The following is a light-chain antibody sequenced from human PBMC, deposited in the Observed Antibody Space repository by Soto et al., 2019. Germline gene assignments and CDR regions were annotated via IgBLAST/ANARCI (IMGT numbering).Light chain of an antibody. V-gene: IGLV2-8*01. CDR1: SSDVGGYSY. CDR3: SSYAGSTNLV. J-gene: IGLJ2*01. Sequence: QSALTQPPSATGSPGQSVTISCTGTSSDVGGYSYVSWYQQHPGKAPKRMIYEVSKRPSGVPDRFSGSKSGNTASLTVSGLQAEDEADYYCSSYAGSTNLVVGGGTKLAVL. CDR2: EVS.